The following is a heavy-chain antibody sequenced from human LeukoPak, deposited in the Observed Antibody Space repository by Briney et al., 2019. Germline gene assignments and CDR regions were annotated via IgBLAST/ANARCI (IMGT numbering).Heavy chain of an antibody. D-gene: IGHD1-26*01. CDR2: INSDGSST. CDR1: GLTFSSYW. J-gene: IGHJ4*02. V-gene: IGHV3-74*01. Sequence: PGGSLRLSCAASGLTFSSYWMHWVRQAPGKGLVWVSRINSDGSSTSYADSVKGRFTISRDNAKNTLYLQMNSLRAEDAAVYYCAKDPSGSYPTPTDYWGQGTLVTVSS. CDR3: AKDPSGSYPTPTDY.